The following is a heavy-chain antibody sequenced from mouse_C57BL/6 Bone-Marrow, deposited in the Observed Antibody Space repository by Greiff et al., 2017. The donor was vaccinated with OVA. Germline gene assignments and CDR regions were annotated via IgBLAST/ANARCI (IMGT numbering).Heavy chain of an antibody. J-gene: IGHJ2*01. CDR1: GYTFTSYW. CDR3: ARGGLLLWVDSCDY. D-gene: IGHD1-1*01. Sequence: QVQLQQPGAELVMPGASVKLSCKASGYTFTSYWMHWVKQRPGQGLEWIGEIDPSDSYTNYNQKFKGKSTLTVDKSSSTAYMQPRSLTSEDSAVYYCARGGLLLWVDSCDYWGQGTTRTVSS. CDR2: IDPSDSYT. V-gene: IGHV1-69*01.